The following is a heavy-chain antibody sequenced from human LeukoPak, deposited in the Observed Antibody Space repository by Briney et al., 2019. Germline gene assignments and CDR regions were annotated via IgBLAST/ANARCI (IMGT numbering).Heavy chain of an antibody. CDR1: GGSISSYY. V-gene: IGHV4-59*01. J-gene: IGHJ6*03. Sequence: SETLSLTCTVSGGSISSYYWSWIRQPPGKGLEWIGYIYYSGSTNYNPSLKSRVTISVDTSKNQFSLKLSSVTAADTAVYYCARGAEEVWFGSYYYYYMDVWGKGTTVTISS. CDR3: ARGAEEVWFGSYYYYYMDV. CDR2: IYYSGST. D-gene: IGHD3-10*01.